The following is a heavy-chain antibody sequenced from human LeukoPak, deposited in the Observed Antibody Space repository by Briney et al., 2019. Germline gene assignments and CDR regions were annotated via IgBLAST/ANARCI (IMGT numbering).Heavy chain of an antibody. J-gene: IGHJ4*02. Sequence: PGGSLKLSCAASGFTFSGSAMHWVRQASGKGLEWVGRIRSKANSYATAYAASVKGRFTISRDDSKNTAYLQMNSLKTEDTAVYYCTSWAAAGQGFDYWGQGTLVTVSS. V-gene: IGHV3-73*01. D-gene: IGHD6-13*01. CDR1: GFTFSGSA. CDR3: TSWAAAGQGFDY. CDR2: IRSKANSYAT.